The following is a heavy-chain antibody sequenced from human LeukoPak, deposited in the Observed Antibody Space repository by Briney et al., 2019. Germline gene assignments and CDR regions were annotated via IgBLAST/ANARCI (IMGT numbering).Heavy chain of an antibody. V-gene: IGHV3-21*01. J-gene: IGHJ5*02. CDR1: GFTFSSYS. CDR2: ISSSSSYI. D-gene: IGHD3-10*01. CDR3: AKDLMRDRWFGES. Sequence: GGSLRLSCAASGFTFSSYSMNWVRQAPGKGLEWVSSISSSSSYIYYADSVKGRFTISRDNYKNTLYLEVNSLRVEDTAVYYCAKDLMRDRWFGESWGQGTLVIVSS.